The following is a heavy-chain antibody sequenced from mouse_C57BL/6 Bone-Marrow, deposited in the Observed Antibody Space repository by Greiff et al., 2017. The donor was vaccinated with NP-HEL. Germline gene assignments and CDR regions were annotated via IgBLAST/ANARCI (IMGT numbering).Heavy chain of an antibody. D-gene: IGHD2-5*01. CDR3: LYYSNYRDMDY. CDR2: INPYNGGT. J-gene: IGHJ4*01. V-gene: IGHV1-19*01. Sequence: VQLQQSGPVLVKPGASVKMSCKASGYTFTDYYMNWVKQSHGKSLEWIGVINPYNGGTSYNQKFKGKATLTVDKSSSTAYMELNSLTSEDSAVYYCLYYSNYRDMDYWGQGTSVTVSS. CDR1: GYTFTDYY.